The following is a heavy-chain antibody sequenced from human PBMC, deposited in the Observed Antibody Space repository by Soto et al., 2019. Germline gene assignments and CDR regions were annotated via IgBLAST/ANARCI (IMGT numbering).Heavy chain of an antibody. CDR2: ISGSGGST. Sequence: EVQLLESGGGLVQPGGSLRLSCAASGFTFSSYAMSWVRQAPGKGLEWVSAISGSGGSTYYADSVKGRFTISRDNSKSTMYLQMNSLRAEDTAVYYCAKDGRVHPNYDFWSGYSGDAFDIWGQGTMVTVSS. CDR1: GFTFSSYA. D-gene: IGHD3-3*01. CDR3: AKDGRVHPNYDFWSGYSGDAFDI. J-gene: IGHJ3*02. V-gene: IGHV3-23*01.